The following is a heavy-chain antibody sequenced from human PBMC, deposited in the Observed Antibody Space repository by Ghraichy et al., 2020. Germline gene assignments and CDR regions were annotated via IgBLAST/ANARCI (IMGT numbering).Heavy chain of an antibody. CDR2: ISWDGGST. J-gene: IGHJ3*02. CDR1: GFTFDDYT. V-gene: IGHV3-43*01. D-gene: IGHD6-13*01. Sequence: GGSLRLSSAASGFTFDDYTMHWVRQAPGKGLEWVSLISWDGGSTYYADSVKGRFTISRDNSKNSLYLQMNSLRTEDTALYYCAKGGSSWYIEAFDIWGQGTMVTVSS. CDR3: AKGGSSWYIEAFDI.